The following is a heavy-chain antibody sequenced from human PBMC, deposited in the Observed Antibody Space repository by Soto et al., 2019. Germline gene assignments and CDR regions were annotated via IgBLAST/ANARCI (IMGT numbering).Heavy chain of an antibody. CDR2: ISGSGGST. Sequence: GGSLRLSCAASGFTFSSYAMSWVRQAPGKGLEWVSAISGSGGSTYYADSVKGRFTISRDNSKNTLYLQMNSLRAEDTAVYYCAKTQEHIVVVTAIVYYYMDVWGKGTTVTVSS. CDR3: AKTQEHIVVVTAIVYYYMDV. J-gene: IGHJ6*03. D-gene: IGHD2-21*02. CDR1: GFTFSSYA. V-gene: IGHV3-23*01.